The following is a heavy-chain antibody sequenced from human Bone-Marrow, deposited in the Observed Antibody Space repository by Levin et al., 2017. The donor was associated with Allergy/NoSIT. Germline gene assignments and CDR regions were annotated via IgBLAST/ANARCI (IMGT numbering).Heavy chain of an antibody. CDR1: GGSISSSSYF. J-gene: IGHJ6*03. D-gene: IGHD6-25*01. CDR3: ARQSARYYYYMDV. Sequence: TPGGSLRLSCTVSGGSISSSSYFWGWIRQPPGKGLEWIGSFYYSGSIYYNPSLKSRVTISADTSKNQFSLKLSSVTAADTAVYYCARQSARYYYYMDVWGKGTTVTVSS. CDR2: FYYSGSI. V-gene: IGHV4-39*01.